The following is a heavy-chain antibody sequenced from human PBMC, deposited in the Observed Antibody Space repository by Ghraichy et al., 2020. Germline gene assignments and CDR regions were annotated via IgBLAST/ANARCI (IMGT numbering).Heavy chain of an antibody. CDR2: INGDGSDI. CDR1: GFIFNHYW. V-gene: IGHV3-7*03. D-gene: IGHD2-21*02. CDR3: GDLGLGGY. J-gene: IGHJ4*01. Sequence: GGSLRLSCEASGFIFNHYWMQWLRQAPGKGLEWVANINGDGSDISYVDSVRGRFTISRDNAKNSVYLHMNSLRAEDTAVYYCGDLGLGGYWGHGALVTVSS.